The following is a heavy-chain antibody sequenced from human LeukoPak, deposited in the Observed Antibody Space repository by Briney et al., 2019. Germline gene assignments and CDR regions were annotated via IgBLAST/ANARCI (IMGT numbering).Heavy chain of an antibody. J-gene: IGHJ6*02. V-gene: IGHV4-61*01. CDR3: ARSSTTTKYYYYGMDV. CDR2: IYYSGST. Sequence: SETLSLTCTVSGGSVSSGSYHWSWIRQPPGKGLEWIGYIYYSGSTNYNPSLKSRVTISVDTSKNQFSLKLSSVTAADTAVYYCARSSTTTKYYYYGMDVWGQGTTVTVSS. D-gene: IGHD2/OR15-2a*01. CDR1: GGSVSSGSYH.